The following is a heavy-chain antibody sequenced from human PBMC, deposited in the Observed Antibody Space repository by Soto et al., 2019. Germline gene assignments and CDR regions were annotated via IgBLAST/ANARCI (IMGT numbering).Heavy chain of an antibody. D-gene: IGHD3-22*01. J-gene: IGHJ6*02. Sequence: GGSLRLSCAASGFTFSSYAMSWVRQAPGKGLEWVSAISGSGGSTYYADSVKGRFTISRDNSKNTLYLQMNSLRAEDTAVYYCAKGGGYYDSSGYLLYYGMDVWGQGTTVTVSS. CDR3: AKGGGYYDSSGYLLYYGMDV. CDR2: ISGSGGST. CDR1: GFTFSSYA. V-gene: IGHV3-23*01.